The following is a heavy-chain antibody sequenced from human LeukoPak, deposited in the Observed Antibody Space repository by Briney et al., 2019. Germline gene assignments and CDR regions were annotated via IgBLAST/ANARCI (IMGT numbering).Heavy chain of an antibody. D-gene: IGHD2-2*01. Sequence: GGSLRLSCAASGFTFSSYAMHWVRQAPGKGLEWVAVISYDGSNKYYADSVKGRFTISRDNSKNTLYLQMNSLRAEDTAVYYCARDWGDIVVVPAAPQNWFDPWGQGTLVTVSS. CDR2: ISYDGSNK. CDR3: ARDWGDIVVVPAAPQNWFDP. CDR1: GFTFSSYA. V-gene: IGHV3-30-3*01. J-gene: IGHJ5*02.